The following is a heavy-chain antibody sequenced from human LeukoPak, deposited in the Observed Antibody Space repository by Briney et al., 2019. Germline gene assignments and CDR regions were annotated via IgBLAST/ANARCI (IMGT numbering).Heavy chain of an antibody. V-gene: IGHV3-23*01. Sequence: GGSLRLSCAASGFTFSSYAMNWVRQAPGKGLEWVSGISGSGGSTYYADSVKGRFTISRDNSKNTLYLQMNSLRAEDTAVYYCATVYSSSPLRPMDVWGQGTTVTVSS. CDR1: GFTFSSYA. CDR3: ATVYSSSPLRPMDV. J-gene: IGHJ6*02. D-gene: IGHD2-2*01. CDR2: ISGSGGST.